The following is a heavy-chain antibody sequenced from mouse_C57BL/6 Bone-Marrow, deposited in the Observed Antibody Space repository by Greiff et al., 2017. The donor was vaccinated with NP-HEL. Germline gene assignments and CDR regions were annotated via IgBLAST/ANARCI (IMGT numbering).Heavy chain of an antibody. CDR2: ISYDGSN. CDR1: GYSITSGYY. CDR3: AGYWYFDV. V-gene: IGHV3-6*01. J-gene: IGHJ1*03. Sequence: EVKLVESGPGLVKPSQSLSLTCSVTGYSITSGYYWNWIRQFPGNKLEWMGYISYDGSNNYNPSLKNRISITRDTSKNQFFLKLNSVTTEDTATYYCAGYWYFDVWGTGTTVTVSS.